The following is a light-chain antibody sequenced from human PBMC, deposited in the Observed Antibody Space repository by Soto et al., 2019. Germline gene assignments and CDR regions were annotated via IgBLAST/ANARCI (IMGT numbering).Light chain of an antibody. J-gene: IGKJ1*01. CDR2: GAS. Sequence: ERVMTQSPATLSVSPGERVTLSCRASQSINNKVAWYQQKPGQAPRLLIYGASTRATGISARFSGSGSGTEFTLTISSLQSEDFAVYYCQQYNNWPRTFDQGTKVDIK. CDR1: QSINNK. V-gene: IGKV3-15*01. CDR3: QQYNNWPRT.